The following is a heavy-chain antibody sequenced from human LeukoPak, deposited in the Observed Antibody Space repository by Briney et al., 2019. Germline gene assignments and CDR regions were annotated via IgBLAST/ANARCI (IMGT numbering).Heavy chain of an antibody. Sequence: GGSLRLSCAASGFTFSTYAMSWVRQAPAKGLEWVSGISGSGGGTDYADSVKGRFTISRDNSKNTLYLQMNSLRAEDTAVYYSAKDRGSSGRYYGMDVWGQGTTVTVS. CDR2: ISGSGGGT. CDR1: GFTFSTYA. D-gene: IGHD1-26*01. J-gene: IGHJ6*02. CDR3: AKDRGSSGRYYGMDV. V-gene: IGHV3-23*01.